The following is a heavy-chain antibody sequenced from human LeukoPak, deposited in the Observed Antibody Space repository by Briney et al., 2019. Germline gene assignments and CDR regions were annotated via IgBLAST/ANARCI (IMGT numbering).Heavy chain of an antibody. CDR2: IYYSGST. J-gene: IGHJ4*02. CDR3: ARRYGSGSSGTFDY. Sequence: SETLSLTCTVSGDSISSSTYYWGWIRQPPGKGLEWIAYIYYSGSTNYNPSLKSRVTISVDTSKNQFSLKLSSVTAADTAVYYCARRYGSGSSGTFDYWGQGTLVTVSS. CDR1: GDSISSSTYY. V-gene: IGHV4-61*05. D-gene: IGHD3-10*01.